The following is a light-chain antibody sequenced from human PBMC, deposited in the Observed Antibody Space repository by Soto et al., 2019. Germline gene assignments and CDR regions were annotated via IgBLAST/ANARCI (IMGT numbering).Light chain of an antibody. Sequence: EIVMTQSPATLSVSPGEISTLSCRASQSVSSNVASYQQMPGQTPRLRISGASTRATGIPVRFSGSGSGTEFTLTISSLQSEDFAVYYCHQFRNWPRTFGQGTKV. J-gene: IGKJ1*01. V-gene: IGKV3-15*01. CDR3: HQFRNWPRT. CDR2: GAS. CDR1: QSVSSN.